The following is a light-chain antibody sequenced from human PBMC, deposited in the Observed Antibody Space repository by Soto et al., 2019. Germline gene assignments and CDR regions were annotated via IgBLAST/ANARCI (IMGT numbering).Light chain of an antibody. J-gene: IGKJ1*01. CDR1: QSISIN. CDR2: GAS. CDR3: QQRNDWPWT. Sequence: EIVLTQSPGTLSVSPGDRVTLSCRASQSISINLAWYHHKPGQAPRLLIHGASTRATGVPARFSGSGSGTDFTLTISGLEPGDFAVYYCQQRNDWPWTFGQGTKVDIK. V-gene: IGKV3-11*01.